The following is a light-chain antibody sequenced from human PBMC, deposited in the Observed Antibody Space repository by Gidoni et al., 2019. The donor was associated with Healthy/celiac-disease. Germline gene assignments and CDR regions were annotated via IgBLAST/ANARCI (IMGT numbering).Light chain of an antibody. Sequence: QSALTQPASVSGSPGQSITISCTGTSSDVGGYNYVSWYQQPPVKAPTLMIYDVSNRPSGVSNRFSGSKSGNTASLTISVLQAEDEADYYCSSYTSSSTLVFGGGTKLTVL. CDR1: SSDVGGYNY. CDR3: SSYTSSSTLV. J-gene: IGLJ2*01. V-gene: IGLV2-14*01. CDR2: DVS.